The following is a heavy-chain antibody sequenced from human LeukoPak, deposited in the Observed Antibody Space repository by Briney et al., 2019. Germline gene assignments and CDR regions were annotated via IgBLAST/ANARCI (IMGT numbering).Heavy chain of an antibody. CDR3: ARDHRPGYYGMDV. J-gene: IGHJ6*02. CDR1: GGSFSGYY. D-gene: IGHD7-27*01. V-gene: IGHV4-34*01. CDR2: INHSGST. Sequence: PSETLSLTCAVYGGSFSGYYWSWIRQPPGKGLERIGEINHSGSTNYNPSLKSRVTISVDTSKNQFSLKLSSVTAAGTAVYYCARDHRPGYYGMDVWGQGTTVTVSS.